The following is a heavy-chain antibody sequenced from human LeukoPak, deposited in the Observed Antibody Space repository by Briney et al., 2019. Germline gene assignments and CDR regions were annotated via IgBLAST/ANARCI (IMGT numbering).Heavy chain of an antibody. J-gene: IGHJ4*02. V-gene: IGHV3-53*01. CDR3: ARVYSSGWPSDY. Sequence: GGSLRLSCAASGFTVSSNYMSWVRQAPGMGLEWVSVIYSGGSTYYADSVKGRFTISRDNSKNTLYLQMNSLRAEDTAVYYCARVYSSGWPSDYWGQGTLVTVSS. CDR1: GFTVSSNY. CDR2: IYSGGST. D-gene: IGHD6-19*01.